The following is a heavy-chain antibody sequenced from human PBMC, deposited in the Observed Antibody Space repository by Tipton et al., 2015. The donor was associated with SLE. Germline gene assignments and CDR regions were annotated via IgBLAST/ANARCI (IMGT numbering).Heavy chain of an antibody. CDR3: ASQMYSSGWYFDY. D-gene: IGHD6-19*01. Sequence: TLSLTCSVSGGSMGNYYCSWIRQPPGKGLEWIGNIYYSGSTYYNPSLKSRVTISVDTSLNQFSLRLTSVTAADTAVYYCASQMYSSGWYFDYWGQGTLVTVSS. CDR2: IYYSGST. J-gene: IGHJ4*02. CDR1: GGSMGNYY. V-gene: IGHV4-59*12.